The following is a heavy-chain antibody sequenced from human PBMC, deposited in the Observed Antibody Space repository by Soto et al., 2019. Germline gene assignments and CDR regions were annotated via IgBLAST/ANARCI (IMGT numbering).Heavy chain of an antibody. CDR3: ANGGFPSYYYGMDV. CDR1: GFTFSSYA. CDR2: ISGSGGST. V-gene: IGHV3-23*01. Sequence: GGSLRLSCAASGFTFSSYAMSWVRQAPGKGLEWVSAISGSGGSTYYADSVKGRFTISRDNSKNTLYLQMNSLRAEDTAVYYCANGGFPSYYYGMDVWGQGTTVTVSS. J-gene: IGHJ6*02. D-gene: IGHD3-10*01.